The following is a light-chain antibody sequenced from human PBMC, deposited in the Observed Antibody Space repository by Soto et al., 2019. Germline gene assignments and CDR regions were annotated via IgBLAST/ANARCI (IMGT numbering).Light chain of an antibody. CDR2: DVS. CDR1: RSDVGGYNY. V-gene: IGLV2-14*01. J-gene: IGLJ2*01. CDR3: FSYTSRRARD. Sequence: QSALTQPASVSGSPGESITISCTGTRSDVGGYNYVSWYQQNPGKAPKVIIYDVSHRPSGVSNRFFGSKSGNTASLTISGLQDEDEADYDCFSYTSRRARDFGRVTKVTVL.